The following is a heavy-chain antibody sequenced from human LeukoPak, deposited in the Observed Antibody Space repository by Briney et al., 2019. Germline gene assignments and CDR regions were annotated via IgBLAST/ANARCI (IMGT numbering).Heavy chain of an antibody. CDR3: ARRLRRNYFDY. J-gene: IGHJ4*02. CDR1: GFTFSSYS. D-gene: IGHD4-17*01. Sequence: GGSLRLSCAASGFTFSSYSMNWVRQAPGKGLEWLSYISTSSTTIYYADSVKGRFTISRDNAKNSLYLQMNSLRAEDTAVYYCARRLRRNYFDYWGQGTLVTVSS. V-gene: IGHV3-48*01. CDR2: ISTSSTTI.